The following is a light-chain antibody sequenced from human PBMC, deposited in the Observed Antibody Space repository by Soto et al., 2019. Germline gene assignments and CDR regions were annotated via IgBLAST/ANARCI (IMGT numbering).Light chain of an antibody. CDR1: QSVSSN. Sequence: EIVMTQSPATLSVSPGERATLSCRASQSVSSNLAWYKQKPGQAPRLLIYGASTRATGIPARFSGSGSGTEFTLTISSLQSEDFAVYYCQQYNNWQTFGQGTKVDI. J-gene: IGKJ1*01. V-gene: IGKV3-15*01. CDR3: QQYNNWQT. CDR2: GAS.